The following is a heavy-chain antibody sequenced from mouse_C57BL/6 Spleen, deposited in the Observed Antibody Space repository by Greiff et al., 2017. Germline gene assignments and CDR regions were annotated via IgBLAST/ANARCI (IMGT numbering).Heavy chain of an antibody. CDR1: GYSITNGNHW. V-gene: IGHV3-4*01. D-gene: IGHD2-3*01. Sequence: EVQRVESGPALVKPSQTVSLTCTVTGYSITNGNHWWNWIRQGSGSKLEWIGYISNSGSTDSNPSLKSRISITTATSKNQLFMQLNSVTTEDIATDYFAWDGLLTTDWYFDVWGTGTTVTVSS. CDR2: ISNSGST. CDR3: AWDGLLTTDWYFDV. J-gene: IGHJ1*03.